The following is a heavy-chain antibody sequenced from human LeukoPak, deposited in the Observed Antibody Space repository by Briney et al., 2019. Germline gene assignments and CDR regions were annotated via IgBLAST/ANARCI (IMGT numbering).Heavy chain of an antibody. J-gene: IGHJ4*02. V-gene: IGHV3-74*01. D-gene: IGHD3-3*01. CDR3: ARCGDFWSGHDY. CDR2: INSDGSST. CDR1: GFTFSSHW. Sequence: GGSLRLSCAASGFTFSSHWMHWVRQAPGKGLVWVSRINSDGSSTSYADSVKGRFTISRDNAKNTLYLQMNSLRAEDTAVYYCARCGDFWSGHDYWGQGTLVTVSS.